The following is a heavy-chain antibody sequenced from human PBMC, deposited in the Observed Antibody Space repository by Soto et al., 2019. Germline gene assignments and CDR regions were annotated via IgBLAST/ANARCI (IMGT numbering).Heavy chain of an antibody. CDR3: ARQRVVVDNWFDP. J-gene: IGHJ5*02. CDR2: IYYSGST. Sequence: SETLSLTCTVSGGSISSSSYYWGWIRQPPGKGLEWIGSIYYSGSTYYNPSLKSRVTISVVTSKNQFSLKLSSVTAADTAVYYCARQRVVVDNWFDPWGQGTLVTVSS. D-gene: IGHD2-15*01. CDR1: GGSISSSSYY. V-gene: IGHV4-39*01.